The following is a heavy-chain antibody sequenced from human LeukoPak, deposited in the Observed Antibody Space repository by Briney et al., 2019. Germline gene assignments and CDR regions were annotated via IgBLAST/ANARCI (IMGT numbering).Heavy chain of an antibody. V-gene: IGHV3-66*01. J-gene: IGHJ3*02. CDR1: GFTFSSYA. D-gene: IGHD2-2*01. Sequence: GGSLRLSCAASGFTFSSYAMSWVRQAPGKGLEWVSVIYSGGSTYYADSVKGRFTISRDNSKNTLYLQMNSLRAEDTAVYYCARDRMPDAFDIWGQGTMVTVSS. CDR3: ARDRMPDAFDI. CDR2: IYSGGST.